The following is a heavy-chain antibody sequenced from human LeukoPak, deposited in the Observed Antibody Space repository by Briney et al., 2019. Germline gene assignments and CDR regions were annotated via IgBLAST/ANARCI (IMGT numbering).Heavy chain of an antibody. Sequence: GGSLRLSCAASGFTFSSYAMHWVRQAPGKGLEWVAVISYDGSNKYYADSVKGRFTISRDDSKNTAYLQMNSLKTEDTAVYYCSVAGTNWGQGTLVTVSS. CDR1: GFTFSSYA. V-gene: IGHV3-30-3*01. D-gene: IGHD6-19*01. CDR3: SVAGTN. J-gene: IGHJ4*02. CDR2: ISYDGSNK.